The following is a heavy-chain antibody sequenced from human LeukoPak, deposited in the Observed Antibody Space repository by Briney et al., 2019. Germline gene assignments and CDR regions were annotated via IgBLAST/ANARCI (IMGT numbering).Heavy chain of an antibody. CDR2: IYYSGST. Sequence: TSETLSLTCTVSGGSISSYYWSWIRQPPGKGLEWIGYIYYSGSTNYNPSLKSRVTISADTSKNQFSLKLSSVTAADTAVYYCARGYCSGGSCYPDYWGQGTLVTVSS. CDR3: ARGYCSGGSCYPDY. V-gene: IGHV4-59*01. CDR1: GGSISSYY. J-gene: IGHJ4*02. D-gene: IGHD2-15*01.